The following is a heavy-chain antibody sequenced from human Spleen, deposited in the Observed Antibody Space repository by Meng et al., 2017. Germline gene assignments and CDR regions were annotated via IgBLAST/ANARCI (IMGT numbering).Heavy chain of an antibody. D-gene: IGHD3-3*01. J-gene: IGHJ5*02. CDR3: VYFWSGYFT. Sequence: VQLQQGGAGLLKPPETLSLTCAVLGGSLSGYYCNWFRQPPGKGLEWMGGSDHVGNTIYNPSLKGRLTISVDTSKHQISLRLSSVIAADTAVYYCVYFWSGYFTSGQGTLVTVSS. V-gene: IGHV4-34*01. CDR2: SDHVGNT. CDR1: GGSLSGYY.